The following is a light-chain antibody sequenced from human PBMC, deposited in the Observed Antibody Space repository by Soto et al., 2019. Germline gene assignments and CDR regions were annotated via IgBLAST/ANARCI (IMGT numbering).Light chain of an antibody. CDR3: QKYNTASALT. CDR2: AAS. Sequence: DIQMTQSPSSLSASVGDRVTITCRASQGISNYLAWYQQKPGKVPKLLIYAASTLLSGVPSRFSGSGSGTDFTLTISSLQPEDVATYYCQKYNTASALTFGGGTKVEIK. V-gene: IGKV1-27*01. CDR1: QGISNY. J-gene: IGKJ4*01.